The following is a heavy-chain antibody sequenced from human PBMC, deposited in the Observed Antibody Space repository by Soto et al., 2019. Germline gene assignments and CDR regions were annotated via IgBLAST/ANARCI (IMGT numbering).Heavy chain of an antibody. V-gene: IGHV4-59*08. J-gene: IGHJ5*02. CDR2: ISYSGST. CDR1: GDSISSHY. Sequence: SETLSLTCSVSGDSISSHYWSWIRQPPGKGLEWIGYISYSGSTNYNPSLKSRVTIFVHTSENQLSLSLKASDTAMYYCARHPPGVAGTWWWFAPWGQGTLVTVSS. D-gene: IGHD6-19*01. CDR3: ARHPPGVAGTWWWFAP.